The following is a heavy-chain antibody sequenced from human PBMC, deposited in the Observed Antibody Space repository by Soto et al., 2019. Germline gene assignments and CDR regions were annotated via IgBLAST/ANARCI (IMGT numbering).Heavy chain of an antibody. V-gene: IGHV3-30-3*01. CDR2: ISYDGSNK. D-gene: IGHD1-26*01. CDR3: ASRAEGLYFDY. CDR1: GFTFSSYA. J-gene: IGHJ4*02. Sequence: QVQLVESGGGVVQPGRSLRLSCAASGFTFSSYAMHWVRQAPGKGLEWVAVISYDGSNKYYADSVKGRFTISRDNSKNTLYLQMNSLRAEDTAVYYCASRAEGLYFDYWGQGTLVTVSS.